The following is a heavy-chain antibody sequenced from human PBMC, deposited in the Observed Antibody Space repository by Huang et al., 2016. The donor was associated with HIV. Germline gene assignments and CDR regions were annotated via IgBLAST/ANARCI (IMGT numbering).Heavy chain of an antibody. CDR3: ARFSHKRSTHESGFGY. CDR1: GYTFTHYW. D-gene: IGHD2-2*01. Sequence: EVQLVQSGVELKKPGESLKISCRASGYTFTHYWIGWVRQLPGKGLEWMGIVYPGESDTRYSPSFQGQVTISADRSVNTAYLQGCGLKASDTAIYYCARFSHKRSTHESGFGYWGQGTLVTVSS. J-gene: IGHJ4*02. V-gene: IGHV5-51*01. CDR2: VYPGESDT.